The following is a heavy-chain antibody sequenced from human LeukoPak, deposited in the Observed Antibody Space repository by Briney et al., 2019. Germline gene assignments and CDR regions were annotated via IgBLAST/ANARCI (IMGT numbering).Heavy chain of an antibody. CDR3: SRAVTLTDIDY. J-gene: IGHJ4*02. V-gene: IGHV1-2*02. CDR2: INPNSGYT. CDR1: GHTVTGSY. D-gene: IGHD4-11*01. Sequence: GASVKVSCKASGHTVTGSYIHWVRQARGQGLEGMGWINPNSGYTDSAQSFQGRVTLTRDTSISTAYMELSSLRSDDTAVYYCSRAVTLTDIDYWGQGTLVTVSS.